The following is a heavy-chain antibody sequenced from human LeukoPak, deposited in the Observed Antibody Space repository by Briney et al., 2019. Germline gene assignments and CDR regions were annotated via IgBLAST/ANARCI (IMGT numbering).Heavy chain of an antibody. J-gene: IGHJ4*02. Sequence: GGSLRLSCAASGFTFSTFAMVWVRQPPGKGLEWVSAISGSGGSTYYADSVKGRFTISRDNSKNTLYLQMNSLRAEDTAVYYCAKGSFKAGDYWGQGTLVTVSS. V-gene: IGHV3-23*01. CDR3: AKGSFKAGDY. CDR2: ISGSGGST. CDR1: GFTFSTFA. D-gene: IGHD3-10*01.